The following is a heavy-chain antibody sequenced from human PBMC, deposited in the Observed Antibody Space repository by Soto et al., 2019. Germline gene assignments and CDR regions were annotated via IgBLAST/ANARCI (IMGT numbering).Heavy chain of an antibody. J-gene: IGHJ4*02. CDR3: TRETVAGITGLDY. Sequence: EVQLLESGGDLVQPGGSLRLSCAASGFNVGAFAVNWVRQAPGKGLEWVSGISVSDAFIYYADSVRGRFSISRDASENILYLQMNCLRVYHTALYYCTRETVAGITGLDYWGPGTLVTVSS. V-gene: IGHV3-23*01. CDR1: GFNVGAFA. D-gene: IGHD1-20*01. CDR2: ISVSDAFI.